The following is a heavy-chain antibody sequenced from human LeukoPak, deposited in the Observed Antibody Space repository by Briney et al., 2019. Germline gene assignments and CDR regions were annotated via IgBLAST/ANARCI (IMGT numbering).Heavy chain of an antibody. CDR2: IFYNEGT. CDR3: VKSNSRYQPWTLDI. CDR1: SGSFRTYY. Sequence: PSETLSLTCTVFSGSFRTYYWSWIRQPPGKGLEWIGYIFYNEGTSYNPSLKSRVTISVDTSNNQLSLKVNSVTAADTAMYYCVKSNSRYQPWTLDIWGRGTMVTVSS. J-gene: IGHJ3*02. V-gene: IGHV4-59*01. D-gene: IGHD2-2*01.